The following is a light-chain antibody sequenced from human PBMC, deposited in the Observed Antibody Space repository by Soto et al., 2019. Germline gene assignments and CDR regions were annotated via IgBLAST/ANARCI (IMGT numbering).Light chain of an antibody. J-gene: IGKJ1*01. V-gene: IGKV1-39*01. CDR1: QSITIY. Sequence: IQMTQSPSSLSASVGARASISCRASQSITIYLSWYQQQPGKAPKLLSYAASSLQSGVPSRFSGSGSGTDFTLTISSLQPEDFETYYCQQSYSILITFGQGTKVDIK. CDR2: AAS. CDR3: QQSYSILIT.